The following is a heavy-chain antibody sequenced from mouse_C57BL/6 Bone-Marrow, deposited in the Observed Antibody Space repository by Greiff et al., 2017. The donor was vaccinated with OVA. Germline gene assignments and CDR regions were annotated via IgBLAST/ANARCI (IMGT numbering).Heavy chain of an antibody. V-gene: IGHV1-82*01. Sequence: VQLQQSGPELVKPGASVKISCKASGYAFSSSWMNWVKQRPGKALEWIGRIYPGDGDTNYNGKFKGKATLTADKSSSTAYMQLSSLTSEDSAVYFCARRGFLYYFDYWGQGTTLTGSS. J-gene: IGHJ2*01. D-gene: IGHD6-1*01. CDR3: ARRGFLYYFDY. CDR2: IYPGDGDT. CDR1: GYAFSSSW.